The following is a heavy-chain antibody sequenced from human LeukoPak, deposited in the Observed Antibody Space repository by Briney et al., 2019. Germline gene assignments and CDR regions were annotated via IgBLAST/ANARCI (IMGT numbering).Heavy chain of an antibody. V-gene: IGHV1-69*04. CDR1: GGTFSSYA. CDR2: IIRILGIA. Sequence: SVKVSCKASGGTFSSYAISWVRQAPGQGLEWMGRIIRILGIANYAQKFQGRVTITADKSTSTAYMELSSLRSEDTAVYYCARVSSGRDYWGQGTLVTVSS. CDR3: ARVSSGRDY. J-gene: IGHJ4*02. D-gene: IGHD6-19*01.